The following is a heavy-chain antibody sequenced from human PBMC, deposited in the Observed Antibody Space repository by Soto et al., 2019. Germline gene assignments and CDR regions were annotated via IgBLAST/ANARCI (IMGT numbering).Heavy chain of an antibody. CDR3: ARGLERSHFSLS. CDR2: IYYSGST. J-gene: IGHJ4*02. CDR1: GGSISSGDYY. V-gene: IGHV4-30-4*01. Sequence: TSETLSLTCTVSGGSISSGDYYWSWIRQPPGKGLEWIGYIYYSGSTYYNPSLKSRVTISVDTSKNQFSLKLSSVTAADTAVYYCARGLERSHFSLSWGQGTLVTVSS.